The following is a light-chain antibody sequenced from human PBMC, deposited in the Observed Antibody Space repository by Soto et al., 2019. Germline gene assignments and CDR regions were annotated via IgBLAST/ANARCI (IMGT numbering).Light chain of an antibody. V-gene: IGLV1-47*01. Sequence: QSVLTQPPSVSGAPGQRVTISCTGSYSNIGAGYEVHWYQQIPGTAPKLLIYRNNQRRSGVPDRFSGSKSGTSASLAISGLRSEDEADYYCAAWDDTLSGVLFGGGTQLTVL. CDR3: AAWDDTLSGVL. CDR1: YSNIGAGYE. CDR2: RNN. J-gene: IGLJ2*01.